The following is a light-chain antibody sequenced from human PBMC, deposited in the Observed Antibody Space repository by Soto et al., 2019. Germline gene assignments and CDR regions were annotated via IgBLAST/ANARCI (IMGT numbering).Light chain of an antibody. CDR3: QKHNSAPRNT. V-gene: IGKV1-27*01. J-gene: IGKJ5*01. Sequence: DIPMTQSPSSLSASVRDRVTITCRASQAISNYLAWYQQNPGKVPKLLIYAASTLQSGVPSRFRGSGSGTDFTLTFSSLQPEDVATYYCQKHNSAPRNTFGQGTRLEIK. CDR2: AAS. CDR1: QAISNY.